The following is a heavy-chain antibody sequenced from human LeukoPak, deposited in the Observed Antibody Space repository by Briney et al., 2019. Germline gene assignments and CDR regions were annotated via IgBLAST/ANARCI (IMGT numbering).Heavy chain of an antibody. CDR2: ISGSGGST. J-gene: IGHJ4*02. V-gene: IGHV3-23*01. CDR1: GFTVSSNY. CDR3: AKSRITMVRGVTYYFDY. D-gene: IGHD3-10*01. Sequence: GGSLRLSCAASGFTVSSNYMSWVRQAPGKGLEWVSAISGSGGSTYYADSVKGRFTISRDNSKNTLYLQMNSLRAEDTAVYYCAKSRITMVRGVTYYFDYWGQGTLVTVSS.